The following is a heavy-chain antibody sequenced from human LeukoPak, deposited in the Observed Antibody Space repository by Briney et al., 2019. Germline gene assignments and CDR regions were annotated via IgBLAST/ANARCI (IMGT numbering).Heavy chain of an antibody. D-gene: IGHD6-6*01. V-gene: IGHV3-7*01. CDR2: INEDGSDK. J-gene: IGHJ4*02. CDR3: AREWSSSSFDY. Sequence: GGSLRLSCAASGFTFSSYWMSWVRQAPGKGLEWVANINEDGSDKYYVDSVKGRFTISRDNAKNSLYLQMNSLRAEDTAVYYCAREWSSSSFDYWGQGTLVTVSS. CDR1: GFTFSSYW.